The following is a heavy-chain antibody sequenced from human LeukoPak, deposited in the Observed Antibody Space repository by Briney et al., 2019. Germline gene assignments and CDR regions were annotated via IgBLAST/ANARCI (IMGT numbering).Heavy chain of an antibody. J-gene: IGHJ4*02. CDR3: ARAGDARGSADY. D-gene: IGHD3-10*01. CDR1: GFTVGSNY. CDR2: IYSGGST. Sequence: PGGSLRLSCVASGFTVGSNYMSWVRQAPGKGLEWVSVIYSGGSTYYADSVKDRFTISRDNSKNTLYLQMNSLRAEDTAVYYCARAGDARGSADYWGQGTLVTVSS. V-gene: IGHV3-66*01.